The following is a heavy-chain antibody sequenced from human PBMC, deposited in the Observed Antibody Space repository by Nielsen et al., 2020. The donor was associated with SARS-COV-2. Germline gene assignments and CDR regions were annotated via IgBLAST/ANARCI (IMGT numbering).Heavy chain of an antibody. CDR3: ARVGQYYDILTGSHYYFAMDV. CDR2: IYLSGST. D-gene: IGHD3-9*01. Sequence: WIRQPPGKGLEWIGEIYLSGSTNYNPSLKSRATISLDKSKNQFSLRLTSVTAADTAVYYCARVGQYYDILTGSHYYFAMDVWGQVTTVTVSS. V-gene: IGHV4-4*02. J-gene: IGHJ6*02.